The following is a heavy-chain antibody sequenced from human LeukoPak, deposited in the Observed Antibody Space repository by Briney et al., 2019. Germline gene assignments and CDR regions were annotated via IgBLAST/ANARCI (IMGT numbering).Heavy chain of an antibody. CDR3: ARAGTSNYMDV. V-gene: IGHV3-21*01. J-gene: IGHJ6*03. D-gene: IGHD1-14*01. CDR2: ISSSSSYI. CDR1: GFTFSSYS. Sequence: GRSLRLSCAASGFTFSSYSMNWVRQAPGKGLEWVSSISSSSSYIYYADSVKGRFTISRDNAKNSLYLQMNSLRAEDTAVYYCARAGTSNYMDVWGKGTTVTVSS.